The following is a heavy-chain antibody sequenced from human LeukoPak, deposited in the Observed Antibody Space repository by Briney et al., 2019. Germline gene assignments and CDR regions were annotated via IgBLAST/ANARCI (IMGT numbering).Heavy chain of an antibody. D-gene: IGHD3-10*01. CDR1: GYTFTGYY. CDR2: INPNSGGT. Sequence: EASVKVSCKASGYTFTGYYMHWVRQAPGQGLEWMGWINPNSGGTNYAQKFQGRVTMTRDTSISTAYMELSRLRSDDTAVYYCAREIYSFRDSDFDYWGQGTLVTVSS. V-gene: IGHV1-2*02. CDR3: AREIYSFRDSDFDY. J-gene: IGHJ4*02.